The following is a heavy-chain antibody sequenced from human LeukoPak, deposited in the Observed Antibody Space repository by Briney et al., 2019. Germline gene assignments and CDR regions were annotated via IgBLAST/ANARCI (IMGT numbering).Heavy chain of an antibody. J-gene: IGHJ4*02. CDR1: GFTFSNHA. CDR3: AKDILPGNDF. Sequence: PGGSLRLSCAASGFTFSNHAMSWVRQAPGKGLEWVSAISDDGGATYYADSVKGRFTISRDNSRSTVYLHMNTLRAEDTAVYYCAKDILPGNDFWGQGTLVTVSS. CDR2: ISDDGGAT. V-gene: IGHV3-23*01.